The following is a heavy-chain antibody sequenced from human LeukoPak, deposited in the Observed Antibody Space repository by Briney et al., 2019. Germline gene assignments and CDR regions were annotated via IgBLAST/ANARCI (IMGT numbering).Heavy chain of an antibody. CDR3: ASASSHRIAAGGDY. D-gene: IGHD6-13*01. J-gene: IGHJ4*02. V-gene: IGHV3-74*01. CDR2: INSEGSSR. Sequence: GRSLRYSCAAPGFTFSNYLMHCVRPAPGTWLFWVSRINSEGSSRNYADSVKGRFAISRDNAKNTLYLQMNSLRAEDTAVYYCASASSHRIAAGGDYCGQGTLVTVSS. CDR1: GFTFSNYL.